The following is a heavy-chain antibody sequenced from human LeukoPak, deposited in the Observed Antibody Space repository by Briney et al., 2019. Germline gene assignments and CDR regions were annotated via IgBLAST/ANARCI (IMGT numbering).Heavy chain of an antibody. CDR1: GFTFSSHA. J-gene: IGHJ4*02. D-gene: IGHD6-13*01. V-gene: IGHV3-30*04. CDR3: AKDGPSSSWGKFDY. CDR2: ISYDGSNK. Sequence: GGSLRLSCAAYGFTFSSHAMHWVRQAPGKGLEWVAVISYDGSNKYYADSVKGRFTISRDNSKNTLYLQMNSLRAEDTAVYYCAKDGPSSSWGKFDYWGQGTLVTVSS.